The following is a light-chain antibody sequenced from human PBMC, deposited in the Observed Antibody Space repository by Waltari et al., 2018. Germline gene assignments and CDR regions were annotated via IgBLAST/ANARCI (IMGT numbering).Light chain of an antibody. V-gene: IGKV4-1*01. Sequence: DIVMTQSPDSLAVSLGERATINCKPSQSLLYDIDNKDYLAWYQQKPGQPPKLPIHWASTRESGVPDRFSGSGSGTDFTLTISSLQADDVAVYYCQQYLRAPRTFAQGTGLEIK. CDR1: QSLLYDIDNKDY. J-gene: IGKJ2*02. CDR3: QQYLRAPRT. CDR2: WAS.